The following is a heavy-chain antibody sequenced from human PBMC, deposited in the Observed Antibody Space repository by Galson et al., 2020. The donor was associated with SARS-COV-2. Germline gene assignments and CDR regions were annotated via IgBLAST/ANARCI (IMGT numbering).Heavy chain of an antibody. CDR1: GFTFSSYW. J-gene: IGHJ4*02. D-gene: IGHD7-27*01. CDR2: IYSEGSST. V-gene: IGHV3-74*01. CDR3: ARGDMGNDYFDY. Sequence: GGSLRLSCAASGFTFSSYWMHWVRQAPGKGLVWVSRIYSEGSSTSYADSVKGRFTISGDNAKNTLYLQMNSLRVEDTAVYYCARGDMGNDYFDYWGQGTLVTVSS.